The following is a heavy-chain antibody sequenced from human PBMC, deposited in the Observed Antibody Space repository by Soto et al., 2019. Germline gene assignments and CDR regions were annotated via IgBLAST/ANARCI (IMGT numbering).Heavy chain of an antibody. Sequence: QVQLVESGGGVVQPGRSLILSCAASGFSLRYYGTHWVRQAPGKGLEWVAVIWNDGNNRRYADSVRGRFTISTDNSKNTMYLQMDSLRVEDTAMYYCARDRELCRTSPHLHFWGQGTLVTVSS. J-gene: IGHJ4*02. CDR3: ARDRELCRTSPHLHF. CDR1: GFSLRYYG. V-gene: IGHV3-33*01. CDR2: IWNDGNNR. D-gene: IGHD3-16*01.